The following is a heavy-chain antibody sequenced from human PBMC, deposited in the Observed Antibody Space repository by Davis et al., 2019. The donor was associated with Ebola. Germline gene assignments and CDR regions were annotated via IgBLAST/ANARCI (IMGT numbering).Heavy chain of an antibody. CDR1: GFTFSTYS. Sequence: GESLKISCAVSGFTFSTYSMNWVRQAPGKGLEWVSGISGSGSSTYYADSVKGRFTISRDNSKNTLYLQMNSLRAEDTAVYYCAKVSSSGWYYFDYWGQGTLVTVSS. CDR3: AKVSSSGWYYFDY. V-gene: IGHV3-23*01. D-gene: IGHD6-19*01. J-gene: IGHJ4*02. CDR2: ISGSGSST.